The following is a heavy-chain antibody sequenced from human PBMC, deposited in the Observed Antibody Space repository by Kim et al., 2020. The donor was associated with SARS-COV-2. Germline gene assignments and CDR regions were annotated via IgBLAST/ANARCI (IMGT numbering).Heavy chain of an antibody. CDR3: AYSSSWYLAVDY. Sequence: CSPTPVKGRFTISRNNSKNTLYLQMNSLRAEDTAVYYCAYSSSWYLAVDYWGQGTLVTVSS. D-gene: IGHD6-13*01. V-gene: IGHV3-53*01. J-gene: IGHJ4*02.